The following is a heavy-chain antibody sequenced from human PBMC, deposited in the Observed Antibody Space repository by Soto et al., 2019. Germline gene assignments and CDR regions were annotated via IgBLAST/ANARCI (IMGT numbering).Heavy chain of an antibody. J-gene: IGHJ4*02. Sequence: ASVKVSCKASGYTFTGHYIHWVRQAPEQGPEWMGEIGPESGATRYAQKFQGRVTMTMDMSITTVYMELSNLSPDDTAVYYCGRGRSGQIVVFYWGQGTPVTVSS. CDR3: GRGRSGQIVVFY. D-gene: IGHD5-12*01. V-gene: IGHV1-2*02. CDR2: IGPESGAT. CDR1: GYTFTGHY.